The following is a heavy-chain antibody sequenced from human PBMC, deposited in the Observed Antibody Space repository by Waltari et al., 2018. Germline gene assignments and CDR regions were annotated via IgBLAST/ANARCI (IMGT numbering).Heavy chain of an antibody. Sequence: QVQLVQSGAEVKKPGSSVKVSCKASGGSFSTYAITWVRQAPGHGLEWMGGIIPMFETPNYAQKFQERVTMTTDGSMTTAYMELSSLTSEDTAVYYCARGGLYGQQLLESAFEIWGQGTKVTVAS. CDR3: ARGGLYGQQLLESAFEI. CDR2: IIPMFETP. D-gene: IGHD6-13*01. CDR1: GGSFSTYA. V-gene: IGHV1-69*05. J-gene: IGHJ3*02.